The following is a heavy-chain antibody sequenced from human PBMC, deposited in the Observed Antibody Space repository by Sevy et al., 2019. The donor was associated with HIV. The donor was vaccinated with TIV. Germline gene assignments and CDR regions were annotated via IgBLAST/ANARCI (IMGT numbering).Heavy chain of an antibody. V-gene: IGHV4-34*01. CDR1: GGSFSGYY. CDR2: INHSGST. J-gene: IGHJ5*02. Sequence: SETLSLTCAVHGGSFSGYYWNWIRQPPGKGLEWIGEINHSGSTNYNPSRKSRVTISVDTSKNQLSLKLSSVTAADTAVYYCARSPPIVVVPGAPSWFDPWGQGTLVTVSS. D-gene: IGHD2-2*01. CDR3: ARSPPIVVVPGAPSWFDP.